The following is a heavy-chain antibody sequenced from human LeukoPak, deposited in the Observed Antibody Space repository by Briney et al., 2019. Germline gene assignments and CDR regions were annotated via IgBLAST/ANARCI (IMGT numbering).Heavy chain of an antibody. V-gene: IGHV3-66*01. CDR3: ARESTSGYYLSS. Sequence: GGSLRLSCAASGFTVSTNYMSWVRQAPGKGLEWVSVIYNSGRTYYADSVKGRFTISRDISKNTLSLQMNGLRAEDTAVYYCARESTSGYYLSSWGQGTLVTVSS. J-gene: IGHJ5*02. CDR1: GFTVSTNY. D-gene: IGHD3-22*01. CDR2: IYNSGRT.